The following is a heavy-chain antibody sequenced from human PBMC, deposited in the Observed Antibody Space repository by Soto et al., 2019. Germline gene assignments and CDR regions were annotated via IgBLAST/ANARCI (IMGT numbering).Heavy chain of an antibody. CDR3: TRDPYGGSRYYFDS. CDR1: GFTFTNYG. Sequence: GGSLRLSCAASGFTFTNYGMHWVRQAPGKGLEWVAVIWYDGSNRFYADSVKGRFTISKDNSQNMLYLQMHSLRPEDTAVYYCTRDPYGGSRYYFDSWGQGTLVTVSS. J-gene: IGHJ4*02. CDR2: IWYDGSNR. V-gene: IGHV3-33*01. D-gene: IGHD1-26*01.